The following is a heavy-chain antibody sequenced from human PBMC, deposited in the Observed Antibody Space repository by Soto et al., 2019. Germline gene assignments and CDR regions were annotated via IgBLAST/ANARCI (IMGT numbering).Heavy chain of an antibody. D-gene: IGHD4-17*01. Sequence: SETLSLTCAVYGGSFRSFYWSWIRQPPGKGLEWIGEIIHSGSTNYNPSLESRVTISLDTSKNQFSLKVNSVIAADTAVYYCARVRKGVTTIRKYGMDVWGQGTTVTVSS. J-gene: IGHJ6*02. V-gene: IGHV4-34*12. CDR3: ARVRKGVTTIRKYGMDV. CDR2: IIHSGST. CDR1: GGSFRSFY.